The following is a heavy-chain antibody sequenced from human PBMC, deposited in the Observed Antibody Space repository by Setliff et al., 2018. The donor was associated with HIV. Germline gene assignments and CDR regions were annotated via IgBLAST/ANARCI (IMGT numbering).Heavy chain of an antibody. CDR3: ARDAAAPAAIEGAFDI. CDR1: GFTFSSYA. V-gene: IGHV3-23*01. CDR2: ISGSGDIT. J-gene: IGHJ4*02. D-gene: IGHD2-2*02. Sequence: SGGSLRLSCAASGFTFSSYAMNWVRQAPGKGLEWVSVISGSGDITYYRESVKGRFTVSRDNSNNTVYLQMNSLRAEDTAVYYCARDAAAPAAIEGAFDIWGQGTLVTVSS.